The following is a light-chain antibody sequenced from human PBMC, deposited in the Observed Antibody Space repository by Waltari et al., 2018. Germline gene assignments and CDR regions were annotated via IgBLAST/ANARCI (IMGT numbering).Light chain of an antibody. J-gene: IGLJ3*02. CDR1: SSDVGSYNF. CDR3: CSYASTTWV. V-gene: IGLV2-23*02. Sequence: QSALTQPPSASGSPGQSVTISCTGTSSDVGSYNFVSWYQQHPGKAPKLMIYDVTKRPSGVSNRFSGSKSGNTASLTISGLQAGDEADYYCCSYASTTWVFGGGTRLTVL. CDR2: DVT.